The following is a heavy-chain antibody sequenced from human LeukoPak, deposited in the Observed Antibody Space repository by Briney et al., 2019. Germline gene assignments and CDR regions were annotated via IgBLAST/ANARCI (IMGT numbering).Heavy chain of an antibody. CDR2: ISSSSSYI. V-gene: IGHV3-21*01. CDR3: AREGVDYDSSGYDY. Sequence: GGSLRLSCAASGFTFSSYSMNWVRQAPGKGLEWVSSISSSSSYIYYADSVKGRFTISRDSAKNSLYLQMNSLRAEDTAVYYCAREGVDYDSSGYDYWGQGTLVTVSS. J-gene: IGHJ4*02. D-gene: IGHD3-22*01. CDR1: GFTFSSYS.